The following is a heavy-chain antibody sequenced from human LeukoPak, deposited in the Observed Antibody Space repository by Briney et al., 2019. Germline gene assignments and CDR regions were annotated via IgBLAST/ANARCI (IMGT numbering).Heavy chain of an antibody. D-gene: IGHD2-21*01. V-gene: IGHV1-2*02. CDR2: IGPYSRFT. CDR3: VREGEGLLSKDFDY. Sequence: GASVKVSCKSSGFTFNDHYIRWVRQAPGQGLEWMGYIGPYSRFTSSPQEFQGRVTMTRDTSMSTAYMELTRLTSDDTAVYYCVREGEGLLSKDFDYWGQGTLVTVSS. J-gene: IGHJ4*02. CDR1: GFTFNDHY.